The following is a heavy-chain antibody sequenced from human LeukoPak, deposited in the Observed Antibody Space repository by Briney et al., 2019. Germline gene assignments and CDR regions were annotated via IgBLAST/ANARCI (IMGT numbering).Heavy chain of an antibody. CDR1: GFTFSSYW. CDR2: IKQDGSEK. V-gene: IGHV3-7*01. CDR3: ARKSSSWNTAFDY. Sequence: GGSLRLSCAASGFTFSSYWMSWVRQAPGKGLEWVANIKQDGSEKYYVDSVKGRFTNSRDNAKNSLYLQMNSLRAEDTAVYYCARKSSSWNTAFDYWGQGTLVTVSS. J-gene: IGHJ4*02. D-gene: IGHD6-13*01.